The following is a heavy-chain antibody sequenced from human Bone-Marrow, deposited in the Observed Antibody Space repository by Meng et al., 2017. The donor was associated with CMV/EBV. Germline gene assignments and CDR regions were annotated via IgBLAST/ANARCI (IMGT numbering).Heavy chain of an antibody. V-gene: IGHV4-39*07. D-gene: IGHD3-9*01. CDR1: GGFISSSSSY. J-gene: IGHJ4*02. Sequence: SETLSLTCTVSGGFISSSSSYWGWFRQPPGKGLVWIVSVSYIGSTYYNSSLKSRVTISVDTSKIQFSLTLGSVTAADTAVYYCASYRRAPTSYDILHGYPRLVVFDYWGQGTLVTVSS. CDR3: ASYRRAPTSYDILHGYPRLVVFDY. CDR2: VSYIGST.